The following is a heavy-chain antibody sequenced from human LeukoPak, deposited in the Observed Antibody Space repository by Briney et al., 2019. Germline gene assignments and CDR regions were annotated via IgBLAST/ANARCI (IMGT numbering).Heavy chain of an antibody. CDR3: AQTVTTYDYYMDV. Sequence: GASVKVSCKASGGTFSSHAISWVRQAPGQGLEWMGGIIPIFGTANYAQKFQGRVTITTDESTSTAYMELSSLRSEDTAVYYCAQTVTTYDYYMDVWGKGTTVTVSS. V-gene: IGHV1-69*05. D-gene: IGHD4-17*01. CDR1: GGTFSSHA. CDR2: IIPIFGTA. J-gene: IGHJ6*03.